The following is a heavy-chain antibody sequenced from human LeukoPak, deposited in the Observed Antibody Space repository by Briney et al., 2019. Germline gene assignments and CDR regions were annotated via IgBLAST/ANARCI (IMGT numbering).Heavy chain of an antibody. CDR3: ARSSPHCSSTSCYNDAFDI. Sequence: KTGGSLRLSCAASGFTFSSYNMNWVRQAPGKGLEWVSSITSSSSYIYYADSVKGRFTISRDNAKNSLYLQMNSLRAEDTAVYYCARSSPHCSSTSCYNDAFDIWGQGTMVTVSS. CDR1: GFTFSSYN. V-gene: IGHV3-21*01. J-gene: IGHJ3*02. D-gene: IGHD2-2*02. CDR2: ITSSSSYI.